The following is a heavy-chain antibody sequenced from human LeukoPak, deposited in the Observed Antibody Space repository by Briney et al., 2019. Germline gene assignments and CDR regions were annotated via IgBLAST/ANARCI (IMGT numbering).Heavy chain of an antibody. V-gene: IGHV1-2*02. CDR1: GYTFTGYY. Sequence: ASVKVSCKASGYTFTGYYMHWVRQAPGQGLEWMGWINPNSGGTNYAQKFQGRVTMTRDTSISTAYMELSRLRSDDTAVYYCARDLAYCGGDCYSNWGQGTLVTVSS. CDR3: ARDLAYCGGDCYSN. J-gene: IGHJ4*02. D-gene: IGHD2-21*02. CDR2: INPNSGGT.